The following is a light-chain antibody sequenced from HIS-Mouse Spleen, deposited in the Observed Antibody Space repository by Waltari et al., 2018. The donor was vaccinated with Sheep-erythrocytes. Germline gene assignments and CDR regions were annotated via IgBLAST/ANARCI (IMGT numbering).Light chain of an antibody. CDR3: QRTYNAPPA. CDR1: QGISSY. J-gene: IGKJ4*01. Sequence: DILLTQSPSSLSASVGDRVTIPCLVSQGISSYFNRYRQKPGKVPKLLIYTASNLHSGVPTRISGSGSGTDVTLTISRLQPEDVATYYGQRTYNAPPAFGGGTKVEIK. CDR2: TAS. V-gene: IGKV1-27*01.